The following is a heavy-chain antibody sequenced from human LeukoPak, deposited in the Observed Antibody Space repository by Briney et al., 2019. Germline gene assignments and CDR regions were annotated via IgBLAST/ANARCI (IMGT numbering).Heavy chain of an antibody. V-gene: IGHV3-23*01. J-gene: IGHJ4*02. CDR1: GFTFSNYA. CDR3: AKGRYSGYCGGGNCYADYFDS. CDR2: ISGSGSST. D-gene: IGHD2-15*01. Sequence: PGGSLRLSCAASGFTFSNYAMNWVRQAPGKGLEWVSGISGSGSSTYYADSVKGRSTISRDNSKNTLYLQMNSLRAEDTAVYYCAKGRYSGYCGGGNCYADYFDSWGQGALVTVSS.